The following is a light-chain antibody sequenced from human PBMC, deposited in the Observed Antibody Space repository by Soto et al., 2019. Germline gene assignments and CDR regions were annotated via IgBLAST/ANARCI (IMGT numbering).Light chain of an antibody. V-gene: IGLV2-23*02. Sequence: QSALTQPASVSGSPGQSLTISCTGTSSDVGRYDFVSWYQQHPGKVPKVMIYEVSKRPSGVSSRFSGSKSGNMAFLTIYGLQAEDDADYYCCSYAGSGIYVFGTGTKLTVL. CDR3: CSYAGSGIYV. CDR2: EVS. CDR1: SSDVGRYDF. J-gene: IGLJ1*01.